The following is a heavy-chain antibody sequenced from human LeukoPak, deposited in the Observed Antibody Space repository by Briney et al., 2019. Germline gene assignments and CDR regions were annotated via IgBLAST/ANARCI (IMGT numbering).Heavy chain of an antibody. J-gene: IGHJ4*02. Sequence: PGGSLRLSCAASGFTFSSYWMHWVRQAPGKGLVWVSRINSDGSSTGYADSVKGRFTISRDNAKNTLYLQMNSLRAEDTAVYYCARGMPYYDFWSGYYNVDYWGQGTLVTVSS. CDR1: GFTFSSYW. CDR2: INSDGSST. CDR3: ARGMPYYDFWSGYYNVDY. V-gene: IGHV3-74*01. D-gene: IGHD3-3*01.